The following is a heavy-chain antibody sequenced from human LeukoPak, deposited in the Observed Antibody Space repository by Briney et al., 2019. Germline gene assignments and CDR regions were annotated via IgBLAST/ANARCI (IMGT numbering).Heavy chain of an antibody. CDR2: ISYDGSNK. J-gene: IGHJ4*02. CDR1: GFTFSSYG. CDR3: ARDLSYGDYDY. V-gene: IGHV3-30*03. Sequence: PGGSLRLSCAASGFTFSSYGMHWVRQAPGKGLEWVAVISYDGSNKYYADSVKGRFTISRDNSKNTLYLQMGSLRAEDMAVYYCARDLSYGDYDYWGQGTLVTVSS. D-gene: IGHD4-17*01.